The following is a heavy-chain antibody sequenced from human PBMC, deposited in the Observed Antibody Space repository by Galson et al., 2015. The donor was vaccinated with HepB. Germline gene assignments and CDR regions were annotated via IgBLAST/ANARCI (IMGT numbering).Heavy chain of an antibody. V-gene: IGHV3-21*01. CDR2: ISSSSSYI. CDR1: GFTFSSYS. J-gene: IGHJ6*04. D-gene: IGHD2-2*01. Sequence: SLRLSCAASGFTFSSYSMNWVRQAPGKGLEWVSSISSSSSYIYYADSVKGRFTISRDNAKNSLYLQMNSLRAEDTAVYYCASWGVVPAATLPDVWGKGTTVTVSS. CDR3: ASWGVVPAATLPDV.